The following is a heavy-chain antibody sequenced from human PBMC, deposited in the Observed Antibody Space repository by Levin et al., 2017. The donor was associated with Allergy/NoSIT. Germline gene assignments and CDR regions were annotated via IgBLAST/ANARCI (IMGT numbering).Heavy chain of an antibody. Sequence: GGSLRLSCAASGFTFNTYAMNWVRQAPGQGLEWVSSVSTDGDYTFYADSVKRRFTISRDNSRNTLFLQMNSLGAEDTALYYCATDDGAAYYSFDSWGQGTLVTVSS. V-gene: IGHV3-23*01. CDR1: GFTFNTYA. J-gene: IGHJ4*02. D-gene: IGHD1-26*01. CDR2: VSTDGDYT. CDR3: ATDDGAAYYSFDS.